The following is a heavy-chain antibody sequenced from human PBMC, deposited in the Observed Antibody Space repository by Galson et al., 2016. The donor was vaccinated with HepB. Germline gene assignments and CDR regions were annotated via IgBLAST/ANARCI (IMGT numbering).Heavy chain of an antibody. D-gene: IGHD2-8*01. CDR3: ATLNFCANNVCFIPRPSDYAGVDV. V-gene: IGHV5-51*01. CDR2: IYPGDSDT. Sequence: QSGAEVKKPGESLKIFCKGSENTFTSHWIAWVRQMPGKGLEWMGIIYPGDSDTRYSPSFQGHVTISVDKYVSTAYLQWSSLKASDTAMYYCATLNFCANNVCFIPRPSDYAGVDVWGQGTTVTVSS. CDR1: ENTFTSHW. J-gene: IGHJ6*02.